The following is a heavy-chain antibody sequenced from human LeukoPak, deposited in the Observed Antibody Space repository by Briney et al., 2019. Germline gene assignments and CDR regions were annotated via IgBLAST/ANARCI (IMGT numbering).Heavy chain of an antibody. J-gene: IGHJ4*02. Sequence: SETLSLTCTVSGGSMNNYYWSWIRQPAGKGLEWIGQIYTSGTTNYNPSLRSRVTMSVDTSKNQFSLKLSSVTAADTAVYYCVRDRRYYDSSGYQGFDYWGQGMLVTVSS. D-gene: IGHD3-22*01. V-gene: IGHV4-4*07. CDR2: IYTSGTT. CDR1: GGSMNNYY. CDR3: VRDRRYYDSSGYQGFDY.